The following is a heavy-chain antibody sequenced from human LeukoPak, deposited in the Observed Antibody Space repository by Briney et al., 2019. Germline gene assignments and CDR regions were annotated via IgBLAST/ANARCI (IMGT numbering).Heavy chain of an antibody. V-gene: IGHV4-39*01. Sequence: SETLSLTCTVSGGSISRGSYYWGWIRQPPGKGLEWIGSIYYSGSTYYNPSLKSRVTISVDTSKNQFSLKLSSVTAADTAVYYCARRSSSSPTSGPADWFDPWGQGTLVTVSS. J-gene: IGHJ5*02. CDR2: IYYSGST. CDR1: GGSISRGSYY. D-gene: IGHD6-6*01. CDR3: ARRSSSSPTSGPADWFDP.